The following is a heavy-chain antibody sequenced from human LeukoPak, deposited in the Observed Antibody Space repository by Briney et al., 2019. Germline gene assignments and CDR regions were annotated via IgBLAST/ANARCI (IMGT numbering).Heavy chain of an antibody. CDR2: ISSSSSYI. D-gene: IGHD6-19*01. Sequence: GGSLRLSCAASGFTFSSYSMNWVRQAPGKGLEWVSSISSSSSYIYYADSVKGRFTISRDNAKNSLYLQINSLRAEDTAVYYCARDRSSGWYLTPGFDPWGQGTLVTVSS. CDR1: GFTFSSYS. CDR3: ARDRSSGWYLTPGFDP. J-gene: IGHJ5*02. V-gene: IGHV3-21*01.